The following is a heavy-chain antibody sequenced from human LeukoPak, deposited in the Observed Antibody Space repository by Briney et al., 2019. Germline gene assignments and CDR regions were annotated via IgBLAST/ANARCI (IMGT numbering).Heavy chain of an antibody. J-gene: IGHJ4*02. Sequence: GSLRLSCAASGFSFSNYWMSWVRQAPGKGLEWVANINRSGREKYYLDSVRGRFTISRDNAKNSLYLEVNSLRAEDTAVYYCARDRPYFDSSDFSPRDYWGQGTLVSVSS. CDR1: GFSFSNYW. D-gene: IGHD3-22*01. V-gene: IGHV3-7*01. CDR2: INRSGREK. CDR3: ARDRPYFDSSDFSPRDY.